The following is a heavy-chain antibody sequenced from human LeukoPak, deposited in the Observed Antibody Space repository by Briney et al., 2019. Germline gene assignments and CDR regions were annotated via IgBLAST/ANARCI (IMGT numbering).Heavy chain of an antibody. D-gene: IGHD5-18*01. CDR2: IRSKAYGGTT. V-gene: IGHV3-49*03. Sequence: GGSLRLSCTASGFTFGDYAMSWFRQAPGKGLEWVGFIRSKAYGGTTEYAASVKGRFTISRDDSKSIAYLQMNGLKTEDTAVYYCTRVRGYSYGYFDYWGQGTLVTVSS. J-gene: IGHJ4*02. CDR1: GFTFGDYA. CDR3: TRVRGYSYGYFDY.